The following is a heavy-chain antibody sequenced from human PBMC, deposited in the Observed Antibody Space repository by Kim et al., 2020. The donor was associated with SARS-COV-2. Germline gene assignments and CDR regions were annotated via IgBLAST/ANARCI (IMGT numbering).Heavy chain of an antibody. J-gene: IGHJ4*02. CDR3: ARSANPYSSGWPIPLRGGLDY. D-gene: IGHD6-19*01. V-gene: IGHV3-48*03. Sequence: FTISRDNAKNSLYLQMNSLRAEDTAVYYCARSANPYSSGWPIPLRGGLDYWGQGTLVTVSS.